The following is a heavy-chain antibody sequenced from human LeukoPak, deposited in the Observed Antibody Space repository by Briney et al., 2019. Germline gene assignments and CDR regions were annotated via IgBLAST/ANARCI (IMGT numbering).Heavy chain of an antibody. Sequence: GGSLGLSCAASGFTFDDYAMHWVRQAPGKGLEWVSLISGDGGSTYYADSVKGRFTISRDNSKNSLYLQMNSLRTEDTALYYCAKDMWAMVPPVYSDYWGQGTLVTVSS. CDR1: GFTFDDYA. CDR2: ISGDGGST. J-gene: IGHJ4*02. CDR3: AKDMWAMVPPVYSDY. V-gene: IGHV3-43*02. D-gene: IGHD4/OR15-4a*01.